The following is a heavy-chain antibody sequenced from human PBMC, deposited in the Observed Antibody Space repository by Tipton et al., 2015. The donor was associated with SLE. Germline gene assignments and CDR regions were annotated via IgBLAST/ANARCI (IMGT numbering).Heavy chain of an antibody. Sequence: TLSLTCTVSDDSISNYYWSWIRQSPGKGLEWIGYGYYIGSTNYNPSLKSRLTISVDTPKNQFSLRLSSVSAADTVMYYCARALWVDKDFEVPLAKRFRSFDIWGQGRMVTVSS. CDR3: ARALWVDKDFEVPLAKRFRSFDI. CDR2: GYYIGST. J-gene: IGHJ3*02. V-gene: IGHV4-59*01. D-gene: IGHD3-3*01. CDR1: DDSISNYY.